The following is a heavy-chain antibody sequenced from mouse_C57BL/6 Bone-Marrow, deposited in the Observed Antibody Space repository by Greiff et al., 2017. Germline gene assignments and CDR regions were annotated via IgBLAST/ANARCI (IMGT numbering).Heavy chain of an antibody. CDR3: AREVFSWFAY. CDR2: ISYDGSN. CDR1: GYSITSGYY. V-gene: IGHV3-6*01. Sequence: ESGPGLVKPSQSLSLTCSVTGYSITSGYYWNWIRQFPGNKLEWMGYISYDGSNNYNPSLRNRISITHDTSNNQFFLKLNAVTTEDTATYYCAREVFSWFAYWGQGTLVTVSA. J-gene: IGHJ3*01.